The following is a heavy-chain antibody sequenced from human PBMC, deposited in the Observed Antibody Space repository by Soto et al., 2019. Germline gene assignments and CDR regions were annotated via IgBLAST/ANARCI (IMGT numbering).Heavy chain of an antibody. CDR3: AKDWYNWNYYFDY. V-gene: IGHV3-23*01. D-gene: IGHD1-7*01. CDR2: ISGSGGST. CDR1: GFTFSSYA. J-gene: IGHJ4*02. Sequence: EVQLLESGGGLVQPGWSLRLSCAASGFTFSSYAMSWVRQAPGKGLEWVSAISGSGGSTYYADSVKGRFTISRDNSKNTLYLRMNSLRAEDTAVYYCAKDWYNWNYYFDYWGQGTLVTVSS.